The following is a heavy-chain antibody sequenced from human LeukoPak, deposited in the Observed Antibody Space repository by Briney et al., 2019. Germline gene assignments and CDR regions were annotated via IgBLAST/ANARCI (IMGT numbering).Heavy chain of an antibody. Sequence: SVKVSCKASGYTFTSYGISWVRQAPGQGLEWMGGIIPIFGTANYAQKFQGRVTITADESTSTAYMELSSLRSEDTAVYYCARGRIAVAGSAFDIWGQGTMVTVSS. D-gene: IGHD6-19*01. CDR3: ARGRIAVAGSAFDI. CDR2: IIPIFGTA. J-gene: IGHJ3*02. CDR1: GYTFTSYG. V-gene: IGHV1-69*13.